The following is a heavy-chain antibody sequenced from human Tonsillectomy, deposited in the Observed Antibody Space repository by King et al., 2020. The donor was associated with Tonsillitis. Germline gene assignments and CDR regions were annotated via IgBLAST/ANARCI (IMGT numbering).Heavy chain of an antibody. CDR1: GYTFADFY. D-gene: IGHD6-13*01. CDR2: INPKNGVT. Sequence: VQLVESGAEVKKPGASVKVSCETSGYTFADFYIHWVRQAPGQGLEWMGWINPKNGVTNYAQNFQGRVNMTRDTSISTVYMELSSLRSDDTAVYYCARDVRSSWFSNWFDPWGQGTLVSVSS. V-gene: IGHV1-2*02. J-gene: IGHJ5*02. CDR3: ARDVRSSWFSNWFDP.